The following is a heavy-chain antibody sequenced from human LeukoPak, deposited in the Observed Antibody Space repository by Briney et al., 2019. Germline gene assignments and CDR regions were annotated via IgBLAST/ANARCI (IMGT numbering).Heavy chain of an antibody. CDR3: ARDTRLWFGYDY. V-gene: IGHV3-48*01. Sequence: GGSLRLSCAASGFTFSSYSMDWVRQAPGKGLEWVSYISSSGSTIYYADSVKGRFTISRDNAKNSLYLQMNSLRAEDTAVYYCARDTRLWFGYDYWGQGTLVTVSS. CDR1: GFTFSSYS. J-gene: IGHJ4*02. D-gene: IGHD3-10*01. CDR2: ISSSGSTI.